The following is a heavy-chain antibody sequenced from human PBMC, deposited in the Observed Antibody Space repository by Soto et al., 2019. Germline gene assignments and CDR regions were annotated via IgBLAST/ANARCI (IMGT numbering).Heavy chain of an antibody. J-gene: IGHJ4*02. CDR3: ARAIGADFFDY. V-gene: IGHV3-23*01. D-gene: IGHD6-25*01. Sequence: EVQMLESGGGVVRPGGSLRLSCIASGFTFSNYAMSWVRQAPGKGLEWVSTISDNGANTFIGDSMKDHFDISRDNSKNTVFLHLSTVRAEDTAIYYCARAIGADFFDYWGQGTPGTVSS. CDR2: ISDNGANT. CDR1: GFTFSNYA.